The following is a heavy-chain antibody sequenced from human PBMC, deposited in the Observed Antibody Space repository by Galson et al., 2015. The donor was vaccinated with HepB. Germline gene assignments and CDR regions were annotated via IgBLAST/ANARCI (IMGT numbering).Heavy chain of an antibody. CDR1: GYTFTSYG. D-gene: IGHD2-15*01. J-gene: IGHJ4*02. V-gene: IGHV1-18*04. CDR3: AREHPDYCGGGNCLPGY. Sequence: QSGAEVKKPGASVKVSCKASGYTFTSYGFSWVRQDPGQGLEWMGWISAYNGNTIYAQNLQDRITMTRDTSTSTVYMELRSLRPDDTAVYYCAREHPDYCGGGNCLPGYWGQGTLVTVSS. CDR2: ISAYNGNT.